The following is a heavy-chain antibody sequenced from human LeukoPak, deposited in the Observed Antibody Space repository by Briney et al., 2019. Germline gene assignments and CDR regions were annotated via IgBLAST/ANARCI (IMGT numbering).Heavy chain of an antibody. D-gene: IGHD3-9*01. Sequence: GGSLRLSCAASGFTFSSYWMSWVRQAPGKGLEWVANIKQDGSKKYYVDSVKGRFTISRDNAKNSLYLQMNSLRAEDTAVYYCARDFEVLPYFDWPRGFDYWGQGTLVTVSS. CDR1: GFTFSSYW. V-gene: IGHV3-7*01. CDR2: IKQDGSKK. J-gene: IGHJ4*02. CDR3: ARDFEVLPYFDWPRGFDY.